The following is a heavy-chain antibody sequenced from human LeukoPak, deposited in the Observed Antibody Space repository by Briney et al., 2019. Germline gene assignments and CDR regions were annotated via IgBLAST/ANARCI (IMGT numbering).Heavy chain of an antibody. CDR1: GYSISSGYF. CDR3: ARDLGLTVSANWFDP. CDR2: IYHTGAT. D-gene: IGHD3-9*01. J-gene: IGHJ5*02. Sequence: SETLSLTCAVSGYSISSGYFWVWIRQPPGKGLEWIGSIYHTGATYYNPSLRSPVTISVDTSKHQFSLEVNSATAADTAVYYCARDLGLTVSANWFDPWGQGTLVTVSS. V-gene: IGHV4-38-2*02.